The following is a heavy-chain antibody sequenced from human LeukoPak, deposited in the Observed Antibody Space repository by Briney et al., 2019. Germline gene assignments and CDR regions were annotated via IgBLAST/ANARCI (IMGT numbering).Heavy chain of an antibody. CDR3: ARGNRAQLWLPVDAFDI. D-gene: IGHD5-18*01. Sequence: PGGSLRLSCAAPGFTFSSYSMNWVRQAPGKGLEWVSYISSSSSTIYYADSVKGRFTISRDNAKNSLYLQMNSLRAEDTAVYYCARGNRAQLWLPVDAFDIWGQGTMVTVSS. CDR1: GFTFSSYS. J-gene: IGHJ3*02. CDR2: ISSSSSTI. V-gene: IGHV3-48*01.